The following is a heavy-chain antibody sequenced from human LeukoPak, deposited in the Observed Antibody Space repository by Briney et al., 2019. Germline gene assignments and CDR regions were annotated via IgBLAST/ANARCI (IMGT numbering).Heavy chain of an antibody. Sequence: GASVKVCCKASGYTFTTYYIHWVRQAPGQGLEWMGLINPSGGSTSYAQKFQGRVTKTRDTSTSTVYMELSSLRSEDTAVYYCARARGYCSSTSCVFDYWGQGTLVTVSS. CDR3: ARARGYCSSTSCVFDY. J-gene: IGHJ4*02. CDR1: GYTFTTYY. V-gene: IGHV1-46*01. D-gene: IGHD2-2*01. CDR2: INPSGGST.